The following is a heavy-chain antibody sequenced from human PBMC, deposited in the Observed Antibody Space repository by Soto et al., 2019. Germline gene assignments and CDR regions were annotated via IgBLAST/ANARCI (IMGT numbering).Heavy chain of an antibody. J-gene: IGHJ4*02. CDR2: INPTGGAT. D-gene: IGHD6-19*01. CDR3: ARVEAQGAYNSV. CDR1: GYTFTSYF. Sequence: ASVKVSCTASGYTFTSYFLHWVRQAPGQGLEWMGVINPTGGATSYAQKFQGRVSMTRDTSTSTVYMELSSLGPDDPAVYYCARVEAQGAYNSVWGQGPLVTVPS. V-gene: IGHV1-46*01.